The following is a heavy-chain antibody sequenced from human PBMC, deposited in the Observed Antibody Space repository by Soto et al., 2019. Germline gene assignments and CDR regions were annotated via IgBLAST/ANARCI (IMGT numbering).Heavy chain of an antibody. Sequence: QVQLVQSGAEVKKPGASVKVSCKASGYTFTGYYMHWVRQAPGQGLEWMGWINPNSGGTNYAQKFQGWVTMTRDTSVSTAYMELSSLRSDDTAVYYCARVSYHYGSGSYSTLFDYWGQGTLVTVSS. V-gene: IGHV1-2*04. CDR2: INPNSGGT. CDR1: GYTFTGYY. J-gene: IGHJ4*02. CDR3: ARVSYHYGSGSYSTLFDY. D-gene: IGHD3-10*01.